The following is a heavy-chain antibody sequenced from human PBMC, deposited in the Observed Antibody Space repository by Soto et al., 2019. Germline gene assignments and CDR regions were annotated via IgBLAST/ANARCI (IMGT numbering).Heavy chain of an antibody. CDR2: INVYNGNT. V-gene: IGHV1-18*01. J-gene: IGHJ6*02. Sequence: QVQLVQSGAEVKKPGASVKVSCKASGYTFTNYGINWVREAPGQGLEWMGWINVYNGNTNYAQSLQGRVTMTTDTSTNTAYMELRSLRSDDTAVYYCARDPLIVAVSSDYGMDVWGHGTTVTVSS. CDR3: ARDPLIVAVSSDYGMDV. D-gene: IGHD2-21*01. CDR1: GYTFTNYG.